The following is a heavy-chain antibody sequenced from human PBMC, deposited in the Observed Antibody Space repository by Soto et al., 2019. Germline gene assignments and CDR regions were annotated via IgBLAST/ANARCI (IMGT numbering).Heavy chain of an antibody. CDR3: ASPYGYCSSTSCLPNDAFDI. V-gene: IGHV1-69*02. Sequence: QVQLVQSGAEVKKPGSSVKVSCKASGGTFSSYTISWVRQAPGQGIEWMGRIIPILGIANYAQKFQGSVTITADKSTSTAYMKLSSLRSEDTAVYYCASPYGYCSSTSCLPNDAFDIWGQGTMVTVSS. J-gene: IGHJ3*02. CDR1: GGTFSSYT. D-gene: IGHD2-2*01. CDR2: IIPILGIA.